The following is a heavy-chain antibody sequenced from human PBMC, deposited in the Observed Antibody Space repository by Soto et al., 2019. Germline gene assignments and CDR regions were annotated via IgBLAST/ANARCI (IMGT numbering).Heavy chain of an antibody. Sequence: GGSLRLSCAASGFTFSSYGMHWVRQAPGKGLEWVAVISYDGSNKYYADSVKGRFTISRDNSKNTLYLQMNSLRAEDTAVYYCAKDGGGEDYYYGMDVWGQGTTVTVSS. CDR2: ISYDGSNK. V-gene: IGHV3-30*18. CDR1: GFTFSSYG. CDR3: AKDGGGEDYYYGMDV. J-gene: IGHJ6*02. D-gene: IGHD2-21*01.